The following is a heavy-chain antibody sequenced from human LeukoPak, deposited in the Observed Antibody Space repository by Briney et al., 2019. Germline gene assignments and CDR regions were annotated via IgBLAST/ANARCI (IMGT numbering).Heavy chain of an antibody. V-gene: IGHV4-39*07. J-gene: IGHJ4*02. D-gene: IGHD3-16*01. CDR1: GVSISSSNSY. CDR2: INHSGST. Sequence: SETLSLTCTVSGVSISSSNSYWGWIRQPPGKGLEWIGEINHSGSTNYNPSLKSRVTISVDTSKNQFSLKLSSVTAADTAVYYCARVITVRGVIFDYWGQGTLVTVSS. CDR3: ARVITVRGVIFDY.